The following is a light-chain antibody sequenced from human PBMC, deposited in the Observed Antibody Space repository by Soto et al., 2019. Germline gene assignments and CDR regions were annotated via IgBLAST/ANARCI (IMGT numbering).Light chain of an antibody. V-gene: IGKV3-15*01. CDR1: QSVSSN. CDR2: GAS. J-gene: IGKJ1*01. CDR3: QQYDNWPRT. Sequence: EIVVTHSPATLSVSPGERATLSFRASQSVSSNLAWYQQKPGQAPRLLIYGASTRATGIPARFSGSGSGTEFTLTISSLKSEDFAVYYCQQYDNWPRTFGQGTKVDIK.